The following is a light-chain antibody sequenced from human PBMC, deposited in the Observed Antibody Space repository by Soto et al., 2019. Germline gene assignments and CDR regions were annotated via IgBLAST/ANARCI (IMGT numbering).Light chain of an antibody. CDR1: SSDVGGYNY. CDR2: EVT. Sequence: QSVLTQPPSASGSPGQSVTISCSGTSSDVGGYNYVSWYQQHPGKAPKVMIYEVTRRPSGVPDRFSGSRSDNTASLIVSGLQAEDEADYYCSSYAGSNTVAFGGGTKLTVL. J-gene: IGLJ2*01. V-gene: IGLV2-8*01. CDR3: SSYAGSNTVA.